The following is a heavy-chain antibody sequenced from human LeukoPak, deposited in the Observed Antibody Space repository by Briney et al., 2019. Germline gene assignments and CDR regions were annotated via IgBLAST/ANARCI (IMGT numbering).Heavy chain of an antibody. D-gene: IGHD6-13*01. CDR3: AREHSSSWDQFDY. J-gene: IGHJ4*02. Sequence: ASVKVSCKASGYTFTGCYMHWVRQAPGQGLEWMGWINPNSGGTNYAQKFQGRVTMTRDTSISTAYMELSRLRSDDTAVYYCAREHSSSWDQFDYWGQGTLVTVSS. CDR1: GYTFTGCY. CDR2: INPNSGGT. V-gene: IGHV1-2*02.